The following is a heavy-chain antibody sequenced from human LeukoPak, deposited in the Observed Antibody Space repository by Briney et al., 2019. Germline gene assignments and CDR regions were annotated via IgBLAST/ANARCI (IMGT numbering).Heavy chain of an antibody. Sequence: GGSLRLSCAASGFTFSSYTMNWVRQAPGKGLEWVSSISSSSSYIYYADSVKGRFTISRDNAKNSLYLQINSLKASDTAMYYCARLGEYCTNGVCYAPDFDYWGQGTLVTVSS. D-gene: IGHD2-8*01. CDR3: ARLGEYCTNGVCYAPDFDY. CDR2: ISSSSSYI. CDR1: GFTFSSYT. J-gene: IGHJ4*02. V-gene: IGHV3-21*04.